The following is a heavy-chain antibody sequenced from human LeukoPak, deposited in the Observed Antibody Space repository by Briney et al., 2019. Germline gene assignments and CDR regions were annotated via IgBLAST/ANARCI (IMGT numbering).Heavy chain of an antibody. V-gene: IGHV3-48*03. CDR1: GFNIKIYE. J-gene: IGHJ4*01. CDR3: ARAGGSGTVDY. D-gene: IGHD3-10*01. Sequence: PGGSLRLSCAASGFNIKIYEMNWVRQAPGKGLEWISHINTDSSSIHYADSMKGRFTISRDNAKNSLYLQMNSLRAEDTAVYYCARAGGSGTVDYWGHGTLVTVSS. CDR2: INTDSSSI.